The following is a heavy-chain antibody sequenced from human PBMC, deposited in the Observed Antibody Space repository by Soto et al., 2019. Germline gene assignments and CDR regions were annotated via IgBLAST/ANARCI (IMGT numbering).Heavy chain of an antibody. V-gene: IGHV3-20*04. Sequence: PGGSLRLSCAASGFTFDDYGMSWVRQAPGKGLEWVSGINWNSGSTGYADSVKGRFTISRDNAKNSLYLQMNSLRDEDTAVYYCARAYGDYVYYYYGMDVWGQGTTVTVSS. J-gene: IGHJ6*02. D-gene: IGHD4-17*01. CDR1: GFTFDDYG. CDR2: INWNSGST. CDR3: ARAYGDYVYYYYGMDV.